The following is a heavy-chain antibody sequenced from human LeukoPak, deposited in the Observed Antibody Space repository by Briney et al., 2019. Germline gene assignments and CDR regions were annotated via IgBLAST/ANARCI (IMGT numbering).Heavy chain of an antibody. V-gene: IGHV4-39*07. D-gene: IGHD6-19*01. J-gene: IGHJ3*02. CDR2: KFYSGGT. Sequence: SETLSLTCTVSSGSITSNGYYWVWIRQPPGMGLEWIGSKFYSGGTYYNPSLKSRVTLSVDASKNQFSLKLSSVTAADTAVYYCARGNSLLRPRSSGWGGAFDIWGQGTLVTVSS. CDR3: ARGNSLLRPRSSGWGGAFDI. CDR1: SGSITSNGYY.